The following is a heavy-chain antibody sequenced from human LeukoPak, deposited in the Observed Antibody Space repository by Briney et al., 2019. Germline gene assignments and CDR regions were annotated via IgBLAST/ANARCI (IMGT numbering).Heavy chain of an antibody. D-gene: IGHD3-22*01. V-gene: IGHV3-21*01. CDR1: GFTFSSYS. CDR3: ARGDTYYYDSSGWTFDAFDI. J-gene: IGHJ3*02. Sequence: PGGSLRLSCAASGFTFSSYSMNWVRQAPGKGLEWVSYISSSSSYIYYADSVKGRFTISRDSAKSSLFLQMNSQTAEDTAVYYCARGDTYYYDSSGWTFDAFDIWGQGTMVTVSS. CDR2: ISSSSSYI.